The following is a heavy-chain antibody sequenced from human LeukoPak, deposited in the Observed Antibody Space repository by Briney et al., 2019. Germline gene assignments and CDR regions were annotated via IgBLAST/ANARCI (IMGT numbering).Heavy chain of an antibody. CDR3: ARNYDV. CDR1: GGSISGYY. D-gene: IGHD3-3*01. Sequence: SETLSLTCTVSGGSISGYYWNWIRQPPGKGLEWIGYIYYSGSTNYNPSLKSRVTISVDTSKNQFSLKLSSVTAADKAVYYCARNYDVWGQGTLVTVSS. CDR2: IYYSGST. J-gene: IGHJ4*02. V-gene: IGHV4-59*08.